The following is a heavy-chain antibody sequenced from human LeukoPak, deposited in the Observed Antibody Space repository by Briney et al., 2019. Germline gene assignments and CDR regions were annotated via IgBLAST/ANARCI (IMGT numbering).Heavy chain of an antibody. J-gene: IGHJ4*02. CDR1: GFTFSSYS. V-gene: IGHV3-23*01. Sequence: PGGSLRLSCAASGFTFSSYSMNWVRQAPGKGLEWVSAISGSGGSTYYADSVKGRFTISRDNSKNTLYLQMNSLRAEDTAVYYCAKPRRATVLYFDYWGQGTLVTVSS. D-gene: IGHD4/OR15-4a*01. CDR3: AKPRRATVLYFDY. CDR2: ISGSGGST.